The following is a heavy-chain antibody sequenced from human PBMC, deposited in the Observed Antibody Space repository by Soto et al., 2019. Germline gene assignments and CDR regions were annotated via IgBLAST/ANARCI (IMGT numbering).Heavy chain of an antibody. J-gene: IGHJ6*02. D-gene: IGHD3-9*01. V-gene: IGHV1-69*02. CDR1: GGTFSSYT. CDR2: IIPILGIA. CDR3: AVDILTGYYSWDYYGMDV. Sequence: ASVKVSCKASGGTFSSYTISWVRQAPGQGLEWMGRIIPILGIANYAQKFQGRVTITADKSTSTAYMELSSLRSEDTAVYYCAVDILTGYYSWDYYGMDVWGQGTTVTVSS.